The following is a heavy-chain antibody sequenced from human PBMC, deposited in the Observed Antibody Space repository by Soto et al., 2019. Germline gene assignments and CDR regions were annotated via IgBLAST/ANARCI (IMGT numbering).Heavy chain of an antibody. CDR2: IYYSGST. CDR1: GGSISSSSYY. D-gene: IGHD2-21*01. V-gene: IGHV4-39*02. Sequence: PSETLSLTCTVSGGSISSSSYYWGWIRQPPGKGLEWIGSIYYSGSTYYNPSLKSRVTISVDTSKNQFSLKLSSVTAADTAVYYCARESSGHIIPSYGLDVWGQGTTVTVSS. CDR3: ARESSGHIIPSYGLDV. J-gene: IGHJ6*02.